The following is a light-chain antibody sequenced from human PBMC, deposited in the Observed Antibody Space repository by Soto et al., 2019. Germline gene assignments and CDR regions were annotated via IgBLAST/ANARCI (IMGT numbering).Light chain of an antibody. Sequence: DIQMTQSPSSLSASVGDRVTISCRASQSIGSSINWYQQKPREVPKPLIFGASTVQSGVPSRISGSGSGTDFTLTISSLQPEDFATYYCQQSHSMPWTFGQGTKV. CDR1: QSIGSS. CDR2: GAS. CDR3: QQSHSMPWT. V-gene: IGKV1-39*01. J-gene: IGKJ1*01.